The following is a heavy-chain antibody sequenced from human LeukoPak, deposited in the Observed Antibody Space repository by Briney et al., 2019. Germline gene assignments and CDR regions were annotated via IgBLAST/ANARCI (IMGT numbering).Heavy chain of an antibody. CDR1: GFTFSGYA. D-gene: IGHD2-2*01. Sequence: PGGSLRLSCAASGFTFSGYAMSWVRQAPGKGLEWVSAISGSGGSTYYADSVKGRFTISRDNSKNTLYLQMNSLRAEDTAVYYCAKVHCSSTSCLYYFDYWGQGTLVAVSS. J-gene: IGHJ4*02. CDR2: ISGSGGST. CDR3: AKVHCSSTSCLYYFDY. V-gene: IGHV3-23*01.